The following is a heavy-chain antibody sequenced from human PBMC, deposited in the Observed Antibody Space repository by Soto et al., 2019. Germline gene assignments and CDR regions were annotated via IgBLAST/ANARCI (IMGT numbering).Heavy chain of an antibody. CDR3: AKESYYDSSGKLVRFFDY. V-gene: IGHV3-23*01. D-gene: IGHD3-22*01. Sequence: GGSLRLSCAASGFTFSSYAMSWVRQAPGKGLEWVSAISGSGGSTYYADSVKGRFTISRDNSKNTLYLQMNSLRAEDTAVYYCAKESYYDSSGKLVRFFDYWGQGTLVTVSS. J-gene: IGHJ4*02. CDR1: GFTFSSYA. CDR2: ISGSGGST.